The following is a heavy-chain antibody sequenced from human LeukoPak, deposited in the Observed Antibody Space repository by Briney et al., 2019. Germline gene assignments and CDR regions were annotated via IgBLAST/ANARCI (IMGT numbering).Heavy chain of an antibody. CDR1: GFTFSSYG. V-gene: IGHV3-33*01. CDR2: IWYDGSNK. J-gene: IGHJ4*02. Sequence: GGSLRLSCAASGFTFSSYGMHWVRQAPGEGLEWVAVIWYDGSNKYYADSVKGRFTISRDNSKNTLYLQMNSLRAEDTAVYYCARDRAAAAGIRQGTFYYWGQGTLVTVSS. D-gene: IGHD6-13*01. CDR3: ARDRAAAAGIRQGTFYY.